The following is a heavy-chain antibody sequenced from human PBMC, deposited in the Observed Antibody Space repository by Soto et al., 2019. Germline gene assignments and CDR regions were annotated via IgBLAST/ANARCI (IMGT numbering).Heavy chain of an antibody. CDR2: IIPIFGTA. CDR3: ASRITISGPYWFDP. D-gene: IGHD3-9*01. CDR1: GGTFSSYA. Sequence: QVQLVQSGAEVKKPGSSVKVSCKASGGTFSSYAXSWVRQAPXQXLEWMGGIIPIFGTANYAQKFQGRVTITADESTSTAYMELSSLRSEDTAVYYCASRITISGPYWFDPWGQGTLVTVSS. J-gene: IGHJ5*02. V-gene: IGHV1-69*01.